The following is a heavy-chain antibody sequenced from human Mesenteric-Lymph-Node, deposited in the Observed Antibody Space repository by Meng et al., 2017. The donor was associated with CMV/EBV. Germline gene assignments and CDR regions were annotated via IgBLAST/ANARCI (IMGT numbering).Heavy chain of an antibody. J-gene: IGHJ3*02. V-gene: IGHV1-2*02. CDR1: GYTFTDYG. CDR3: AREHGAFDI. Sequence: ASVKVSCKASGYTFTDYGISWVRQAPGQGLEWMGWINPNSGGTNYAQKFQGRVTMTRDTSISTAYMELSRLRSDDTAVYYCAREHGAFDIWGQGTMVTVSS. CDR2: INPNSGGT.